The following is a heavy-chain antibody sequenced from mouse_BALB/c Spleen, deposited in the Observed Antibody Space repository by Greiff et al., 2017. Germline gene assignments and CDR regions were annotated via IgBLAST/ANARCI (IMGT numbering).Heavy chain of an antibody. CDR1: GFTFSSYA. Sequence: DVMLVESGGGLVKPGGSLKLSCAASGFTFSSYAMSWVRQTPEKRLEWVASISSGGSTYYPDSVKGRFTISRDNARNILYLQMSSLRSEDTAMYYCARSLITTVVATWYFDVWGAGTTVTVSS. J-gene: IGHJ1*01. CDR3: ARSLITTVVATWYFDV. V-gene: IGHV5-6-5*01. D-gene: IGHD1-1*01. CDR2: ISSGGST.